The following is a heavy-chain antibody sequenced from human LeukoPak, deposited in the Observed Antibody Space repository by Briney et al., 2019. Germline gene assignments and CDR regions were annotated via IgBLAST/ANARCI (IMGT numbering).Heavy chain of an antibody. J-gene: IGHJ4*02. CDR1: GFTFSNYW. V-gene: IGHV3-7*03. CDR2: IKPDGGEQ. Sequence: GGSLRLSCVASGFTFSNYWMNWVRQAPGKGLEWVANIKPDGGEQYYVDSVKGRFTISRDDADNSLYLQLSSLRAEDTAVYYCAREQRTFDYWGQGILVTVSS. D-gene: IGHD5-24*01. CDR3: AREQRTFDY.